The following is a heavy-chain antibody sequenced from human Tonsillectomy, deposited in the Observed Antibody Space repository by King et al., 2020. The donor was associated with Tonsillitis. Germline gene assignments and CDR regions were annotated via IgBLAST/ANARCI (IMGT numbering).Heavy chain of an antibody. D-gene: IGHD6-19*01. Sequence: VQLVESGGGLVQPGGSLRLSCAASGFTFSSYEMNWVRQAPGKGLEWVSYISSSGSTIYYADSVKGRFTISRDNAKNSLYLQMNSLRAEDTAVYYCASCSSGSDAFDIWGQGTMVTVSS. J-gene: IGHJ3*02. V-gene: IGHV3-48*03. CDR2: ISSSGSTI. CDR1: GFTFSSYE. CDR3: ASCSSGSDAFDI.